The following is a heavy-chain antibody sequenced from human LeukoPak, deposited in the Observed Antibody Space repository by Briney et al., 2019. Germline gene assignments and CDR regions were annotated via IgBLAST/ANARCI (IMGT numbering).Heavy chain of an antibody. V-gene: IGHV4-59*08. Sequence: PSETLSLTCIVSGGSISSYYWTWIRQPPGKGLEWIGYIYYNGSTNYNPSLKSRVTISVDTSKNQFSLKLNSVTAADTAVYYCARQSRGIAVAGLDYWGQGILVTVPS. D-gene: IGHD6-19*01. J-gene: IGHJ4*02. CDR3: ARQSRGIAVAGLDY. CDR2: IYYNGST. CDR1: GGSISSYY.